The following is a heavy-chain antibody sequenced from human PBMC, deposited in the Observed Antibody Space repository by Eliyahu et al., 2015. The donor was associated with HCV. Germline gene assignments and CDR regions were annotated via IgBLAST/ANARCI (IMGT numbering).Heavy chain of an antibody. J-gene: IGHJ4*02. CDR1: GFPFSSYS. CDR3: ARDFDGSGDEYYFDY. D-gene: IGHD3-10*01. V-gene: IGHV3-21*01. Sequence: EVQLVESGGGLVKPGGSLRLSCAASGFPFSSYSMNWVRQAPGKGLEWVSSISSSSSYIYYADSVKGRFTISRDNAKNSLYLQMNSLRAEDTAVYYCARDFDGSGDEYYFDYWGQGTLVTVSS. CDR2: ISSSSSYI.